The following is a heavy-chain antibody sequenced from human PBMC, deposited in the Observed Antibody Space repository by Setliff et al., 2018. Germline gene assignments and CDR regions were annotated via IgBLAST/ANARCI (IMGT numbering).Heavy chain of an antibody. CDR1: GGSFSGYY. V-gene: IGHV4-34*01. CDR2: IDHSGTT. CDR3: ARSPSSGAYWNPRPFYSDY. D-gene: IGHD1-26*01. J-gene: IGHJ4*02. Sequence: SETLSLTCAVYGGSFSGYYWSWIRQPPGNGLENIGEIDHSGTTSYNPSLKSRVTISLDTSKNHFSLKLDSVTAADTALYYCARSPSSGAYWNPRPFYSDYWARGTLVTVSS.